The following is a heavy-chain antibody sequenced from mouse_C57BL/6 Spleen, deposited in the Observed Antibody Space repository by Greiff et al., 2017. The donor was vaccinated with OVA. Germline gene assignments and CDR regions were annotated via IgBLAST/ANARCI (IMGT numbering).Heavy chain of an antibody. CDR1: GYTFTSYW. CDR2: IDPSDSYT. V-gene: IGHV1-69*01. J-gene: IGHJ2*01. CDR3: ARGRGYDVYYFDY. D-gene: IGHD2-2*01. Sequence: QVQLQQPGAELVMPGASVKLSCKASGYTFTSYWMHWVKQRPGQGLEWIGEIDPSDSYTNYNQKFKGKSTLTVDKSSSTAYMPLSSLTSEDSAVYYCARGRGYDVYYFDYWGQGTTLTVSS.